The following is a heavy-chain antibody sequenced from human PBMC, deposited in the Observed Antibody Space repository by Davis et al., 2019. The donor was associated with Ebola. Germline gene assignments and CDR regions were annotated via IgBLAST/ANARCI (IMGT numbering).Heavy chain of an antibody. V-gene: IGHV3-7*03. CDR1: GFTFSTYW. Sequence: PGGSLRLSCAVSGFTFSTYWMTWVRQAPGKGLQWVANIKQDGNEKYYVDSVKGRFTISRDNAKNSLFLQMNSLRAEDTAVYYCARALYGSGSLFDYWGQGTLVTVSS. J-gene: IGHJ4*02. CDR2: IKQDGNEK. CDR3: ARALYGSGSLFDY. D-gene: IGHD3-10*01.